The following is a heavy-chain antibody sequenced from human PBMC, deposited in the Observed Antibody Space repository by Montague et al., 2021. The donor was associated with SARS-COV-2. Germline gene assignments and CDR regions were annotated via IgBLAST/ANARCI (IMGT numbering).Heavy chain of an antibody. J-gene: IGHJ4*02. V-gene: IGHV2-70*01. CDR1: GFSLGTSGMC. CDR2: IDWDDDK. Sequence: PALVKPTQTLTLTCTLSGFSLGTSGMCVSWIRQPPGKALEWLTLIDWDDDKYYSTSLKTRLTISKDTSKNQVVLTMTNMDPVDTATYYCVRSYGTTVVTRAFDYWGQGTLVTVSS. CDR3: VRSYGTTVVTRAFDY. D-gene: IGHD4-23*01.